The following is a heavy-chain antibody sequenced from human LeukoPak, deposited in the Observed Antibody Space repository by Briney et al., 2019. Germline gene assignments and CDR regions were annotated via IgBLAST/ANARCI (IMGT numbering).Heavy chain of an antibody. J-gene: IGHJ6*03. D-gene: IGHD2-8*01. V-gene: IGHV4-39*07. CDR3: ARAVLMVYATTYYYYYMDV. CDR2: IYYSGST. Sequence: SETLSLTCTVSGGSISSSSYYWGWIRQPPGKGLEWIGSIYYSGSTYHNPSLKSRVTISVDTSKNQFSLRLSSVTAADTAVYYCARAVLMVYATTYYYYYMDVWGKGTTVTVSS. CDR1: GGSISSSSYY.